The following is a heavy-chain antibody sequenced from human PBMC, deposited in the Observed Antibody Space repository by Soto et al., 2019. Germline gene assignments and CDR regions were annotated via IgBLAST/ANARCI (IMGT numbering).Heavy chain of an antibody. V-gene: IGHV1-18*01. J-gene: IGHJ4*02. CDR3: ARRTLGSAIGVGDY. CDR1: GYNFTIYG. CDR2: ITADNGDT. D-gene: IGHD7-27*01. Sequence: GASVKVSCKTSGYNFTIYGISWVRQAPGQGLEWLGWITADNGDTKYAQKVQDRVTMTMDTSATTAYMELRSLASDDTAVYYCARRTLGSAIGVGDYWGQGTLVTVSS.